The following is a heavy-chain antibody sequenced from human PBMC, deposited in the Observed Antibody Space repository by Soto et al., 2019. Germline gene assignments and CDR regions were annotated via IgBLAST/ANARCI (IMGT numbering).Heavy chain of an antibody. CDR3: ARDGFCSSTSCYTRVDYSYYYGMDV. Sequence: SVKVSCQTSGYTFTSNGISWVRRAPGQGLEWMGWISTYNGNTNYAQKFQGRVTMTTDTSTSTASMELRSLRSDDTAAYYCARDGFCSSTSCYTRVDYSYYYGMDVWGQGTTVTVSS. D-gene: IGHD2-2*02. V-gene: IGHV1-18*04. J-gene: IGHJ6*02. CDR1: GYTFTSNG. CDR2: ISTYNGNT.